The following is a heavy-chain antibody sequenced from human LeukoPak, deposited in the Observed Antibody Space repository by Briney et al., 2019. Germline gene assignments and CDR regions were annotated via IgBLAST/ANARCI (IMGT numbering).Heavy chain of an antibody. V-gene: IGHV3-23*01. J-gene: IGHJ2*01. Sequence: GGSLRLSCAASGFTFSSYAMSWVRQAPGKGLEWVSAISGSGGSTYYADSGKGRFTISRDNSKNTLYLQMNSLRAEDTAVYYCAKDAGDYGDNWYFDLWGRGTLVTVSS. CDR3: AKDAGDYGDNWYFDL. CDR1: GFTFSSYA. D-gene: IGHD4-17*01. CDR2: ISGSGGST.